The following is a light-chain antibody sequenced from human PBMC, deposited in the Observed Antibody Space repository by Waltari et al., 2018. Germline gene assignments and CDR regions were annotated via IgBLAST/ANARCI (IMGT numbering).Light chain of an antibody. Sequence: EGMLTQDPGAMSWCRGEIATLSCRASQSISRFLAWDQQKPGQAPRLLIYDASTRATGIPDRFSGSGSGTDFSLTISRLEPEDIAVYYGQKYGSLPATFGQGTKVEIK. CDR3: QKYGSLPAT. CDR1: QSISRF. V-gene: IGKV3-20*01. CDR2: DAS. J-gene: IGKJ1*01.